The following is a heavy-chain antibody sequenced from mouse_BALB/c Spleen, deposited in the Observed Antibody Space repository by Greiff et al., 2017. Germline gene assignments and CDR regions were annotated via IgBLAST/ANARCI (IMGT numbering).Heavy chain of an antibody. V-gene: IGHV5-6-5*01. D-gene: IGHD1-1*01. CDR2: ISSGGST. Sequence: EVQVVESGGGLVKPGGSLKLSCAASGFTFSSYAMSWVRQTPEKRLEWVASISSGGSTYYPDSVKGRFTISRDNARNILYLQMSSLRSEDTAMYYCARGCYGSEAMDYWGQGTSVTVSS. CDR3: ARGCYGSEAMDY. CDR1: GFTFSSYA. J-gene: IGHJ4*01.